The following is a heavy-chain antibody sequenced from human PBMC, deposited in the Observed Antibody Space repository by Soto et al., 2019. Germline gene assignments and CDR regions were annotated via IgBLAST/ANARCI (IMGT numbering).Heavy chain of an antibody. V-gene: IGHV4-59*08. D-gene: IGHD2-2*01. J-gene: IGHJ6*02. CDR1: GGSISSYY. CDR3: ARTYDYCSSTSCYAGGPYGMDV. CDR2: IYYSGST. Sequence: QVQLQESGPGLVKPSETLSLTCTVSGGSISSYYWSWIRQPPGKGLEWIGYIYYSGSTNYNPSLTRRVTISVDTSKNQFSLKLSSVTAADTAVYYCARTYDYCSSTSCYAGGPYGMDVWGQGTTVTVSS.